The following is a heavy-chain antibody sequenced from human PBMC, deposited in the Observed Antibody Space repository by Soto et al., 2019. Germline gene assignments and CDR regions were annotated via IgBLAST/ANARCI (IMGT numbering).Heavy chain of an antibody. CDR2: IYYSGGT. CDR3: ARALYDSSGYGYYYYYGMDV. D-gene: IGHD3-22*01. Sequence: ASETLSLTCTVSGGSISSYYWSWIRQPPGKGLEWIGYIYYSGGTNYNPSLKSRVTISVDTSKNQFSLKLSSVTAADTAVYYCARALYDSSGYGYYYYYGMDVWGQGTTVTVSS. V-gene: IGHV4-59*01. CDR1: GGSISSYY. J-gene: IGHJ6*02.